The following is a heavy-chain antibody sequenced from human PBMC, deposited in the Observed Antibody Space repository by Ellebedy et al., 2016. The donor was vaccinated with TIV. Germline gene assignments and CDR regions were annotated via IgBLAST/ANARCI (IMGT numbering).Heavy chain of an antibody. CDR1: NYTFIHYH. J-gene: IGHJ6*02. D-gene: IGHD6-13*01. CDR3: ARDERGSSWYGDEHYYYGMDV. CDR2: INTYNGNT. Sequence: AASVKVSCKASNYTFIHYHISWVRQAPEQGLEWMGWINTYNGNTKYPQNLQGRVTMTTDTSTSTAYMELKSLRCDDTAVYYCARDERGSSWYGDEHYYYGMDVWGQGTTVTVSS. V-gene: IGHV1-18*01.